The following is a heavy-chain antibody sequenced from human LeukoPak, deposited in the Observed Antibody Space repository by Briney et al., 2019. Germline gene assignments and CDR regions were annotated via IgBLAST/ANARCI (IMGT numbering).Heavy chain of an antibody. Sequence: GGSLRLSCAASGFTFSSYAMSWVRLAPGKGLEWVSAISGSGGSTYYADSVKGRFTISRDNSKNTLYLQMNSLRAEDTAVYYCAKSPDGGNSAYYYYYMDVWGKGTTVTVSS. CDR3: AKSPDGGNSAYYYYYMDV. V-gene: IGHV3-23*01. D-gene: IGHD4-23*01. CDR1: GFTFSSYA. J-gene: IGHJ6*03. CDR2: ISGSGGST.